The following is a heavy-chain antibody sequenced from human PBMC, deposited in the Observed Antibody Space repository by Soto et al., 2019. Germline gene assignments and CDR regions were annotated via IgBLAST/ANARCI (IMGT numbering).Heavy chain of an antibody. J-gene: IGHJ4*02. D-gene: IGHD6-19*01. CDR1: GGTFSSYT. Sequence: QVQLVQSGAEVEKPGSSVKVSCKASGGTFSSYTISWVRQAPGQGLEWMGRIIPILGIANYAQKFQGRVTITADKSTSTAYMELSSLRSEDTAVYYCARDKIAVAGKRFDYWGQGTLVTVSS. V-gene: IGHV1-69*08. CDR3: ARDKIAVAGKRFDY. CDR2: IIPILGIA.